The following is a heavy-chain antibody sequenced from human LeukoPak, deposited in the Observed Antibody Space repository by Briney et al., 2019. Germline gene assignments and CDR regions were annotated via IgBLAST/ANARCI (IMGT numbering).Heavy chain of an antibody. D-gene: IGHD3-3*01. CDR3: ARGGSSLTIFGVVIH. V-gene: IGHV3-64*01. CDR2: ISSNGGST. CDR1: GFTFSSYA. Sequence: GGSLRLSCAASGFTFSSYAMHWVRQAPGKGLEYVSAISSNGGSTYYANSVKGRFTISRDNSKNTLYLQMGSLRAEDMAAYYCARGGSSLTIFGVVIHWGQGALVTVSS. J-gene: IGHJ4*02.